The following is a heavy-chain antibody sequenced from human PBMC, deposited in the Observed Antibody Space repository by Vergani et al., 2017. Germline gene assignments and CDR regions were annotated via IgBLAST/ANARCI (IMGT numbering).Heavy chain of an antibody. CDR2: INAGNGNT. Sequence: QVQLVQSGAEVKKPGASVKVSCKASGYTFTSYAMHWVRQAPGQRLEWMGWINAGNGNTKYSQKFQGRVTLTRDTSASTAYMELSSLRSEDTAVYYCARDGAYSSGWPHYFDYWGQGTLVTVSS. D-gene: IGHD6-19*01. CDR3: ARDGAYSSGWPHYFDY. V-gene: IGHV1-3*01. CDR1: GYTFTSYA. J-gene: IGHJ4*02.